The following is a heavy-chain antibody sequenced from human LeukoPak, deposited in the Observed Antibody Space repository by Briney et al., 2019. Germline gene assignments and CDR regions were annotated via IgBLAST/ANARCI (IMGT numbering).Heavy chain of an antibody. D-gene: IGHD3-22*01. V-gene: IGHV6-1*01. CDR2: TYYRSKWYN. J-gene: IGHJ4*02. Sequence: SQTLSLTFASSGDSVSSNSAAWNWIRQSPSRGLEWLGRTYYRSKWYNDYAVSVKSRITINPDTSKNQFSLRLNSVTPEDTAVYYCARDHTSGYYPLGYFDYWGQGTLVTVSS. CDR1: GDSVSSNSAA. CDR3: ARDHTSGYYPLGYFDY.